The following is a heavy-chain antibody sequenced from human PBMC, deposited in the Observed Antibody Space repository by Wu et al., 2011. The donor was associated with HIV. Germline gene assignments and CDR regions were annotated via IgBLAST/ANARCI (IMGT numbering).Heavy chain of an antibody. CDR3: ARKWTGDDQLLDWYFDL. V-gene: IGHV1-69*14. Sequence: QVQLVQSGAEVKKPGSSVRVSCKASGGAFSSFVINWVRLAPGQGLEWMGVFTPVFGTSTYAQKFQGRVTFTADKSTSTVYMDLSLKGDDTAVYFCARKWTGDDQLLDWYFDLWGRGTLITVSS. CDR1: GGAFSSFV. CDR2: FTPVFGTS. D-gene: IGHD1-26*01. J-gene: IGHJ2*01.